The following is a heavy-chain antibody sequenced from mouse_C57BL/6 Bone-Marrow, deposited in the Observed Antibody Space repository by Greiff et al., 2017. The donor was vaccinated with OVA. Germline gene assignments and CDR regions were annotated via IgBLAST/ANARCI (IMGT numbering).Heavy chain of an antibody. CDR2: IFPGSGST. CDR1: GYTFTDYY. J-gene: IGHJ2*01. Sequence: QVQLQQSGPELVKPGASVKISCKASGYTFTDYYINWVKQRPGQGLEWIGWIFPGSGSTYYNEKFKGKATLTVAKSSSTAYMLLSSLTSEDSAVYFCARDGAQAPDYCDYWGQGTTLTVSA. V-gene: IGHV1-75*01. CDR3: ARDGAQAPDYCDY. D-gene: IGHD3-2*02.